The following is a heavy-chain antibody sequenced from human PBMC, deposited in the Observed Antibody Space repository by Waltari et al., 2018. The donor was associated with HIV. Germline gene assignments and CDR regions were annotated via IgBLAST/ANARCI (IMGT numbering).Heavy chain of an antibody. CDR2: ISSSSSII. J-gene: IGHJ4*02. Sequence: EVQLVESGGGLVQPGGSLRLSCEASGFTFSSYSMNWVRQAPGKGLEWVSYISSSSSIIYYADSVKGRFSISRDNAKNSLYLQMNSLRDEDTAVYYCARDEFSSGWFFPHNCDYWGQGTLVTVSS. D-gene: IGHD6-19*01. CDR1: GFTFSSYS. CDR3: ARDEFSSGWFFPHNCDY. V-gene: IGHV3-48*02.